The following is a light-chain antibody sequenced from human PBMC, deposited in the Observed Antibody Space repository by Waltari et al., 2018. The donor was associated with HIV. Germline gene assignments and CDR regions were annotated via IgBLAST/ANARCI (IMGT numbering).Light chain of an antibody. CDR3: HATDTTVL. CDR1: ALPKKY. J-gene: IGLJ2*01. Sequence: SYGLTQPPSVSVSPGHTARITCSGDALPKKYTYWYQQKSGQAPVRVIYDDTKRPSGIPERFSGSSSGTMATLTISEAQVEDEADYYCHATDTTVLFGGGTKLTVL. CDR2: DDT. V-gene: IGLV3-10*01.